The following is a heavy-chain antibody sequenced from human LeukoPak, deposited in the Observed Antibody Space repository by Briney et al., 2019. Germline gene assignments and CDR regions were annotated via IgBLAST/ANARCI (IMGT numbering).Heavy chain of an antibody. CDR3: ARDRGSQPFIDY. CDR2: IYSNGST. D-gene: IGHD1-26*01. Sequence: SETLSLTCTVSGGSISSYYWSWIRQPPGKGLECIGFIYSNGSTNYNPPLKSRVTISVDTSKNQFSLKLSSVTAADTAVYYCARDRGSQPFIDYWGQGTLVTVSS. CDR1: GGSISSYY. J-gene: IGHJ4*02. V-gene: IGHV4-59*12.